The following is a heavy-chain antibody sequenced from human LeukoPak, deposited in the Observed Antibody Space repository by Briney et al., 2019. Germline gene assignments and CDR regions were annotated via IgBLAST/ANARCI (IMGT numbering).Heavy chain of an antibody. CDR2: ISWNSGSI. CDR3: AKRPFVVPAAMFDY. D-gene: IGHD2-2*01. J-gene: IGHJ4*02. V-gene: IGHV3-9*01. Sequence: GGSLRLSCAASGFTFDDYAMHWVRQAPGKGLEWVSGISWNSGSIGYADSVKGRFTISRDNSKNTLYLQMNSLRAEDTAVYYCAKRPFVVPAAMFDYWGQGTLVTVSS. CDR1: GFTFDDYA.